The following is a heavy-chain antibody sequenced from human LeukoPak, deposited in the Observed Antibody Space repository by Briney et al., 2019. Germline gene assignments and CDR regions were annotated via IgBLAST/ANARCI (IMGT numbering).Heavy chain of an antibody. CDR1: GYTFTGYY. CDR3: ARVLSRRDYFDY. CDR2: INPNSGGT. J-gene: IGHJ4*02. V-gene: IGHV1-2*02. Sequence: ASVKVSCKASGYTFTGYYMHWVRQAPGQGLEWMGWINPNSGGTNYAQKFQGRVTMTRDTSISTAYMELSRLRSDGTAVYYCARVLSRRDYFDYWGQGTLVTVSS.